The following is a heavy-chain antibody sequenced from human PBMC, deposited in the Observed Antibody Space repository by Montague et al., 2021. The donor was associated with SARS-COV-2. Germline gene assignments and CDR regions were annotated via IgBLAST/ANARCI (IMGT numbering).Heavy chain of an antibody. CDR3: ARAGVAAGTTAETYYFYGMDV. Sequence: SETLSLTCAVYGGSFSGYYWSWIRQPPGKGLEWIGEINHSESTNYNPSLKSRVTITVDPSKNQFYLKLSSVTAADTAVYYCARAGVAAGTTAETYYFYGMDVWGQGTTVTVSS. CDR1: GGSFSGYY. J-gene: IGHJ6*02. V-gene: IGHV4-34*01. D-gene: IGHD6-13*01. CDR2: INHSEST.